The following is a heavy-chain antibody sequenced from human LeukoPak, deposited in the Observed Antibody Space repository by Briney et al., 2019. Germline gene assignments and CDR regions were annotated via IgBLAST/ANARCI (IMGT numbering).Heavy chain of an antibody. CDR3: ARGSGWYLY. CDR2: IYYSGST. V-gene: IGHV4-59*01. J-gene: IGHJ4*02. CDR1: GGSISTYY. D-gene: IGHD6-19*01. Sequence: NPSETLSLTCTVSGGSISTYYWSWIRQPPGKGVEWIGYIYYSGSTNYNPSLKSRVTISVDTSKNQHSLKLNSLSAADTAVYYCARGSGWYLYWGQGTMVTVSS.